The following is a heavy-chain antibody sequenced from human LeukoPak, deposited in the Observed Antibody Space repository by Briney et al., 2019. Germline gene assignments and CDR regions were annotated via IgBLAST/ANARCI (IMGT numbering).Heavy chain of an antibody. CDR2: ISPGGMWI. CDR1: GFTFSSYS. V-gene: IGHV3-21*04. CDR3: AKNSRGGTGEGPAGLFDY. D-gene: IGHD1-26*01. J-gene: IGHJ4*02. Sequence: PGGSLRLSCAASGFTFSSYSMNWVRQAPGKGLEWVSSISPGGMWIYYADSLKGRFTISRDNAKNSLYLQMNSLRAEDTALYYCAKNSRGGTGEGPAGLFDYWGQGTLVTVSS.